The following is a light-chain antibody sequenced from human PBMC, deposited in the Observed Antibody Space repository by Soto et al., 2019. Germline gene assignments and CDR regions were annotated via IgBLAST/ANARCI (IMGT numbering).Light chain of an antibody. V-gene: IGKV3-20*01. CDR3: QQYGNSPRS. CDR1: QSVTRNS. CDR2: DAS. J-gene: IGKJ4*01. Sequence: EIVLPQSPGTLSLSPGERATLSCRPSQSVTRNSVAWYQQRPGQPPRLLIYDASTRATGIPDRFSGSGSGTDFTLTISRLEPEDFAVYYCQQYGNSPRSFGGGTKVEIK.